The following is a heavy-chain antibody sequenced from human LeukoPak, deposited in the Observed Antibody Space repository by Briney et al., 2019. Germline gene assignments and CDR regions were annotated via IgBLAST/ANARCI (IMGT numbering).Heavy chain of an antibody. CDR3: ASSSVATSPTFWFDP. CDR1: GGTFSSYA. CDR2: IIPTFGTA. V-gene: IGHV1-69*06. J-gene: IGHJ5*02. D-gene: IGHD5-12*01. Sequence: SVKVSCKASGGTFSSYAISWVRQAPGQGLEWMGGIIPTFGTADYAQKFQGRVTITADKSTSTAYMELSSLRSEDTAVYYCASSSVATSPTFWFDPWGQGTLVTVSS.